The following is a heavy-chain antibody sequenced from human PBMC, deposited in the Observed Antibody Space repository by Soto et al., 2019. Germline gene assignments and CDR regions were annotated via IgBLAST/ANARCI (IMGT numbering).Heavy chain of an antibody. J-gene: IGHJ4*02. V-gene: IGHV3-21*01. CDR2: ISASSTYK. Sequence: EVLLVESGGGLVKPGESLRLSCAASGFSYSYYTMNWVRQATGNGLVWLSSISASSTYKYSADLLKGRFHISSDNAKNSLYLQMNSLRAEDTAVYYCARGRSYYDRHTSYYGDFDYWGQGTLVTVSS. CDR3: ARGRSYYDRHTSYYGDFDY. CDR1: GFSYSYYT. D-gene: IGHD3-22*01.